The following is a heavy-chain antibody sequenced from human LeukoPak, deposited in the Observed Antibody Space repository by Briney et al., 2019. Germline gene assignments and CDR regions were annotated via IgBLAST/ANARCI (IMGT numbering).Heavy chain of an antibody. CDR2: INSNSGGT. D-gene: IGHD3-10*01. J-gene: IGHJ4*02. CDR3: ARGLGTMVRGPIRY. CDR1: GYTFTGYY. V-gene: IGHV1-2*02. Sequence: ASVKVSCKASGYTFTGYYMHWVRQAPGQGLEWMGWINSNSGGTNYAQKFQGRVTMTRDTSISTAYMELSRLRSDDTAVYYCARGLGTMVRGPIRYWGQGTLVTVSS.